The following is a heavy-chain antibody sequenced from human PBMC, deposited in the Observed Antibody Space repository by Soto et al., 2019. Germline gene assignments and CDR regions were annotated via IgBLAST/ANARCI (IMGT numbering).Heavy chain of an antibody. CDR1: GGSISSGGYY. CDR2: IYYSGST. D-gene: IGHD2-2*01. V-gene: IGHV4-31*03. Sequence: LSLTCTVSGGSISSGGYYWSWIRQHPGKGLEWIGYIYYSGSTYYNPSLKSRVTISVDTSKNQFSLKLSSVTAADTAVYYCARARVRPPAAYNWFDPWGQGTLVTVSS. J-gene: IGHJ5*02. CDR3: ARARVRPPAAYNWFDP.